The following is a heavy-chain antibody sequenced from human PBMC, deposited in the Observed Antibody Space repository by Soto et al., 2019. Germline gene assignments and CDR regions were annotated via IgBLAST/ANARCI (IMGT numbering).Heavy chain of an antibody. CDR2: INPNSGDT. CDR1: GYTFTDYY. J-gene: IGHJ4*02. Sequence: ASVKVSCKASGYTFTDYYMHWVRQAPGQGLEWMGWINPNSGDTNYAQKFQGRVTMTRDTPISTAYMELSRLRSDDTAVYYCARGSRYCSGTSCYIRMAHWGQGTLVTVSS. CDR3: ARGSRYCSGTSCYIRMAH. D-gene: IGHD2-2*02. V-gene: IGHV1-2*02.